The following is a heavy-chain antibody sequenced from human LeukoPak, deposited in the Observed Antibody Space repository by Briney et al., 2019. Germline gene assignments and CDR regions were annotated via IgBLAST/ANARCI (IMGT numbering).Heavy chain of an antibody. CDR1: GFTVSNNY. CDR2: IYSGGST. D-gene: IGHD2-2*01. J-gene: IGHJ4*02. Sequence: GGPLTLSCAASGFTVSNNYMRWVRQAPGKGLEWVSLIYSGGSTYYADSVKGRFIISRDNSKNTLYLQMNSLRAEDTAVYYCARDKGTPYLSSFDYWGQGTLVTVSS. V-gene: IGHV3-66*01. CDR3: ARDKGTPYLSSFDY.